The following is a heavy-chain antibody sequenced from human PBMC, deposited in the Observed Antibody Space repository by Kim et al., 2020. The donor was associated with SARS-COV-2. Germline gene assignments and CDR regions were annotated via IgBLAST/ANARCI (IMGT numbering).Heavy chain of an antibody. J-gene: IGHJ4*02. D-gene: IGHD2-8*01. CDR1: EFTFSSYW. Sequence: GGSLRLSCAASEFTFSSYWMSWVRQAPGKGLEWVANIKQDGSEKYYLESVKVRFTISRDNVKNSLDLQMNSLTDEDTAVYYCATNGFEYWGQGTLVSVS. CDR3: ATNGFEY. V-gene: IGHV3-7*01. CDR2: IKQDGSEK.